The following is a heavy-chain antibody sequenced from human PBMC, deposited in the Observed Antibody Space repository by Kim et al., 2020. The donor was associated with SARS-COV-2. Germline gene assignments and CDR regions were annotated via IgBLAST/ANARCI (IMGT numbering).Heavy chain of an antibody. D-gene: IGHD3-22*01. CDR1: GFTFGDYA. V-gene: IGHV3-49*03. Sequence: GGSLRLSCTASGFTFGDYAMSWFRQAPGKGLEWVGFIRSKAYGGTTEYAASVKGRFTISRDDSKSIAYLQMNSLKTEDTAVYYCTRAPFHYYDSSGYPGYWGQGTLVTVSS. CDR2: IRSKAYGGTT. CDR3: TRAPFHYYDSSGYPGY. J-gene: IGHJ4*02.